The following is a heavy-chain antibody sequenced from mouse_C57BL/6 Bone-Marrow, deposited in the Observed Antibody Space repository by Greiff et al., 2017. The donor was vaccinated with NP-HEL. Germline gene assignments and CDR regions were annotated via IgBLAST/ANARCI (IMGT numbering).Heavy chain of an antibody. CDR3: ASDSSGYFFAY. Sequence: EVKLEESGGGLVQPGGSLSLSCAASGFTFTDYYMSWVRQPPGKALEWLGFIRNKANGYTTEYSASVKGRFTISRDNSQSILYLQMNALRAEDSATYYCASDSSGYFFAYWGQGTLVTVSA. D-gene: IGHD3-2*02. CDR1: GFTFTDYY. J-gene: IGHJ3*01. CDR2: IRNKANGYTT. V-gene: IGHV7-3*01.